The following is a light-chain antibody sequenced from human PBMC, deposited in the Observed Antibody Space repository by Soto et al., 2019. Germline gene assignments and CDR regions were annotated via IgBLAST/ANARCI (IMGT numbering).Light chain of an antibody. J-gene: IGKJ4*01. CDR1: QSVSSN. CDR3: QQYFNWPPLT. Sequence: EIVLTQSPGTLSLSPGQRATLSCRASQSVSSNLAWYQQKPGQAPRLLMFGASTRATNIPARFSSSGSGTEFTLTISSLQSEDFAVYYCQQYFNWPPLTFGGGTKVEIK. V-gene: IGKV3-15*01. CDR2: GAS.